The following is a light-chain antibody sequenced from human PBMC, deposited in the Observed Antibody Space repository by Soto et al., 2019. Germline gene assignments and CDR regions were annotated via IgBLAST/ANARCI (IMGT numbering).Light chain of an antibody. Sequence: EIVLTQSPATLSLSPGERATLSCRASQSVSSYLAWYQQKPGQAPRLLIYDASNRATGIPARFSGSGSGTDFTLNISSLEPEDFAVYYCQQSGTFGQGTKVDIK. CDR3: QQSGT. J-gene: IGKJ1*01. V-gene: IGKV3-11*01. CDR1: QSVSSY. CDR2: DAS.